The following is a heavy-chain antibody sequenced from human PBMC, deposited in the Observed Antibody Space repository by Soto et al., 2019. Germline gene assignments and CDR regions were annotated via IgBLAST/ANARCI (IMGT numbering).Heavy chain of an antibody. CDR3: AREKTSSSYYVGYYYYGMDV. D-gene: IGHD1-26*01. J-gene: IGHJ6*02. Sequence: ASVKVSCKASGGTFSSYAISWVRQAPGQGLEWMGGIIPIFGTANYAQKFQGRVTITADESTSTAYMELSSLRSEDTAVYYCAREKTSSSYYVGYYYYGMDVWGQGTTVTVSS. CDR1: GGTFSSYA. V-gene: IGHV1-69*13. CDR2: IIPIFGTA.